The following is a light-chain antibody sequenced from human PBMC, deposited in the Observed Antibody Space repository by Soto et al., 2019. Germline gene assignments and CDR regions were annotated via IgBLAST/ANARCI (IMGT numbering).Light chain of an antibody. CDR3: QQRPNWPHT. CDR1: QSISSH. CDR2: YVS. V-gene: IGKV3-11*01. Sequence: EIVLTQSPATLSLSPGQRATLSCRASQSISSHLAWYQQKPGKAPSHLMYYVSNRATDIPGRFSDSGSGTHCTLTISTLKPEDCAVYCCQQRPNWPHTFGGGTKVEIK. J-gene: IGKJ4*01.